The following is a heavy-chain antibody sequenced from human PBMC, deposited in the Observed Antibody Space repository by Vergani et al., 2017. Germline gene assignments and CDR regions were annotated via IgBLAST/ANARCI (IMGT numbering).Heavy chain of an antibody. J-gene: IGHJ4*02. Sequence: QVQVVQSGAEVKKSGASVKVSCKTSGYTFSKYYMHWVRQAPGQGLEWMGIINPSGGHTNYAQKFQGRVTMTRDKSTSTVYMELSSLRSEETAIYYCAGRDYGILTGYGYWGQGTLVTVSA. CDR1: GYTFSKYY. V-gene: IGHV1-46*03. CDR2: INPSGGHT. D-gene: IGHD3-9*01. CDR3: AGRDYGILTGYGY.